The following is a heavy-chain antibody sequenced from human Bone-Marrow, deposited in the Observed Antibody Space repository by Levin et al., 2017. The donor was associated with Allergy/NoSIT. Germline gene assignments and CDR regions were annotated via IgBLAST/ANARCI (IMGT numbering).Heavy chain of an antibody. J-gene: IGHJ4*02. V-gene: IGHV3-23*01. CDR3: AKWKLLWFGDLYYFDY. CDR2: ISGSGGST. Sequence: GESLKISCAASGFTFSSYAMSWVRQAPGKGLEWVSAISGSGGSTYYADSVKGRFTISRDNSKNTLYLQMNSLRAEDTAVYYCAKWKLLWFGDLYYFDYWGQGTLVTVSS. D-gene: IGHD3-10*01. CDR1: GFTFSSYA.